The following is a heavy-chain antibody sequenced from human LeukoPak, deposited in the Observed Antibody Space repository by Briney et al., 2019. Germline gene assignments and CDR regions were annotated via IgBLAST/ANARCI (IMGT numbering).Heavy chain of an antibody. V-gene: IGHV4-4*02. CDR1: GGSISSSNW. CDR2: INHSGTT. D-gene: IGHD6-6*01. CDR3: ARRIEYSSSFDY. J-gene: IGHJ4*02. Sequence: SETLSLTCAVSGGSISSSNWWSWVRQPPGKGLEWIGEINHSGTTNYNSSLKSRVTISVDTSKNQFSLKVSSMTAADTAVYLCARRIEYSSSFDYWGQGTLVTVSS.